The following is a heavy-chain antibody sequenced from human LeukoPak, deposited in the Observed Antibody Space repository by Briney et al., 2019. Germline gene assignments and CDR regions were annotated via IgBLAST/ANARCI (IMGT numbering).Heavy chain of an antibody. D-gene: IGHD5-24*01. CDR3: ARAQMATVVLDY. V-gene: IGHV1-46*01. Sequence: ASVKVSCKASGYTFTSYYMRWVRQAPGQGLEWMGIINPSGGSTSYAQKFQGRVTMTRDTSTSTVYMELSSLRSEDTAVYYCARAQMATVVLDYWGQGTLVTVSS. J-gene: IGHJ4*02. CDR2: INPSGGST. CDR1: GYTFTSYY.